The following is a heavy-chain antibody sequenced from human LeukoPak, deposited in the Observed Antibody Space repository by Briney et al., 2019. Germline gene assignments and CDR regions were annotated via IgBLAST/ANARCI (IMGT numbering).Heavy chain of an antibody. CDR3: ARAYRYSSSWYYFDY. CDR1: GGSISSYY. D-gene: IGHD6-13*01. V-gene: IGHV4-59*12. Sequence: SETLSLTCTVSGGSISSYYWSWIRQPPGKGLEWIGYIYYSGSTNYNPSLKSRVTISVDTSKNQFSLKLSSVTAADTAVYYCARAYRYSSSWYYFDYWGQGTLVTVSS. J-gene: IGHJ4*02. CDR2: IYYSGST.